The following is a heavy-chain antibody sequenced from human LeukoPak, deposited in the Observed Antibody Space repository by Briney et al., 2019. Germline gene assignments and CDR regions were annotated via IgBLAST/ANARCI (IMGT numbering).Heavy chain of an antibody. CDR1: GFNFWNTG. CDR3: ARCGYSYYYLLADYDYYMDV. Sequence: GGSLRLSCAVAGFNFWNTGMSWVRQAPGKGLEWVSYISSSGTTIYYADSVKGRFTISRDNAKNSLYLQMNSLRAEDTAVYYCARCGYSYYYLLADYDYYMDVWGKGTTVTVSS. J-gene: IGHJ6*03. V-gene: IGHV3-11*04. D-gene: IGHD5-18*01. CDR2: ISSSGTTI.